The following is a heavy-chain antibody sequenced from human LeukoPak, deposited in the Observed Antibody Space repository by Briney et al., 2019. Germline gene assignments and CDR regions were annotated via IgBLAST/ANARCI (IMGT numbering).Heavy chain of an antibody. CDR3: ARDLGSSWFEPLDY. J-gene: IGHJ4*02. CDR2: VYHSGST. Sequence: SGTLSLTCAVSGGSISSSAWWSWVRQPPGKGLEWIGEVYHSGSTNYNSFLKSRVTISVDKSKNQFSLKLTSAAAADTAVYYCARDLGSSWFEPLDYWGQGILVIVSS. V-gene: IGHV4-4*02. CDR1: GGSISSSAW. D-gene: IGHD6-13*01.